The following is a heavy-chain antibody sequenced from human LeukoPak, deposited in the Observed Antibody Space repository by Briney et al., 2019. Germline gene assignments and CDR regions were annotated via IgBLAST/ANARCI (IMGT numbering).Heavy chain of an antibody. D-gene: IGHD3-22*01. CDR3: ARPLWGSGYYALQH. CDR2: MIPIFGTA. V-gene: IGHV1-69*01. CDR1: VGTXSSYA. J-gene: IGHJ1*01. Sequence: ASVKVSCKASVGTXSSYAISWVRQAPGQGLEWMGGMIPIFGTANYAQKFQGRVTITADESTSTAYMEMSSLRSEDTAVYYCARPLWGSGYYALQHWGQGTLVTVSS.